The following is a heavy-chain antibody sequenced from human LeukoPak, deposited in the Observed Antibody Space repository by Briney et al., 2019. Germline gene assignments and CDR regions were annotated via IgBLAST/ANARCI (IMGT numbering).Heavy chain of an antibody. CDR2: IYYSGRT. J-gene: IGHJ4*02. CDR1: GGSFTDYF. CDR3: TRDRAHGTQDY. D-gene: IGHD1-26*01. Sequence: SETLSLTCTVSGGSFTDYFWGWIRQPPGKGLEWIGSIYYSGRTFYNPSLKNRVSISLDASKGQFSLNLDSVTAADTAVYFCTRDRAHGTQDYWGQGTLVAVS. V-gene: IGHV4-39*07.